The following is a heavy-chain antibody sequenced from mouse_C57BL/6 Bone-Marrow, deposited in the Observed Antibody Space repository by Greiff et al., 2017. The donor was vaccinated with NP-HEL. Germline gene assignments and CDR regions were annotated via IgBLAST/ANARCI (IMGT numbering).Heavy chain of an antibody. CDR1: GFTFSSYA. J-gene: IGHJ3*01. V-gene: IGHV5-4*01. CDR3: AREGFYYDYSWFAY. CDR2: ISDGGSYT. Sequence: DVQLVESGGGLVKPGGSLKLSCAASGFTFSSYAMSWVRQTPEKRLEWVATISDGGSYTYYPDNVKGRFTISRDNAKNNLYLQMSHLKSEDTAMYYCAREGFYYDYSWFAYWGQGTLVTVSA. D-gene: IGHD2-4*01.